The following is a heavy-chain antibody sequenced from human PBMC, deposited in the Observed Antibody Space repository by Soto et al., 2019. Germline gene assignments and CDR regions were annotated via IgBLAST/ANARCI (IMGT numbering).Heavy chain of an antibody. V-gene: IGHV4-59*08. CDR1: GGSISSYY. CDR2: IYYSGST. D-gene: IGHD2-2*01. J-gene: IGHJ5*02. Sequence: PSETLSLTCTVSGGSISSYYWSWIRQPPGKGLEWIGYIYYSGSTNYNPSLKSRVTISVDTSKNQFSLKLSSVTAADTAVYYCASLSSCWGLWYWFDPWGQGTLVTVSS. CDR3: ASLSSCWGLWYWFDP.